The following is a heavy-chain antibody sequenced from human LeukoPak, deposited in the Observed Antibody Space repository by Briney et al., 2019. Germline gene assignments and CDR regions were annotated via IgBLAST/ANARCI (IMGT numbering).Heavy chain of an antibody. D-gene: IGHD3-10*01. CDR1: GITFSSYG. CDR3: ARDATPDYYGSGSYYDY. V-gene: IGHV3-23*01. Sequence: GGSLRLSCAASGITFSSYGMSWVRQAPGKGLEWVSSISSTGGTTYYADSVKGRFTISRDNSKNTLYLQMNSLRAEDTALYYCARDATPDYYGSGSYYDYWGQGTLVTVSS. CDR2: ISSTGGTT. J-gene: IGHJ4*02.